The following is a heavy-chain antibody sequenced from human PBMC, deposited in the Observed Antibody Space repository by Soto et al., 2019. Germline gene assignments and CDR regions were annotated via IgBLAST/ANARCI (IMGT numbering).Heavy chain of an antibody. CDR3: ARQWGNRYYYYGMDV. V-gene: IGHV3-74*01. J-gene: IGHJ6*02. CDR2: INSDGSST. Sequence: RQAPGKGLVWVSRINSDGSSTSYADSVKGRFTISRDNAKNTLYLQMNSLRAEDTAVYYCARQWGNRYYYYGMDVWGQGTTVTVSS. D-gene: IGHD7-27*01.